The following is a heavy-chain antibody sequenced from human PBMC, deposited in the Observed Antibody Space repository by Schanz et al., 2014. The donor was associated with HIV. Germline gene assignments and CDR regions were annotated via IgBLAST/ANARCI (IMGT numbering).Heavy chain of an antibody. V-gene: IGHV1-69*06. D-gene: IGHD3-3*02. J-gene: IGHJ6*02. CDR2: IIPVSGTA. CDR1: GGTFSNYA. CDR3: ARAAFSSEYYYGMDV. Sequence: QVQLVQSGAEVKKPGSSVNVSCKTSGGTFSNYAISWVRQAPGQGLEWMGGIIPVSGTASYAQMFQGRVKIIADKSTSTAYMELSSLRSEDTAMYYCARAAFSSEYYYGMDVWGQGTTVTVSS.